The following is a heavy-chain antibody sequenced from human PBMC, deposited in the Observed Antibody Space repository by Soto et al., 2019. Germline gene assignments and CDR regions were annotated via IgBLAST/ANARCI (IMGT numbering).Heavy chain of an antibody. D-gene: IGHD2-15*01. CDR1: GFTFRSYA. CDR2: ISYDGSNK. Sequence: QVQLVESGGGVVQPGRSLRLSCAASGFTFRSYAMHWVRQAPGKGLECVAVISYDGSNKFYRDSVKGRFTISRVNSKNTLYLQINSLRYEDTAVYYCARGDREDIAVVVGARPGEYGVDVWGQGTTVTVSS. V-gene: IGHV3-30-3*01. CDR3: ARGDREDIAVVVGARPGEYGVDV. J-gene: IGHJ6*02.